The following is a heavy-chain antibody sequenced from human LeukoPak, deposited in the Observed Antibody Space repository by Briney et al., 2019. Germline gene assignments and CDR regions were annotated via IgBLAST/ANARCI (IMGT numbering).Heavy chain of an antibody. Sequence: GRSLRLSCAASGFTFSSYGMHWVRQAPGKGLEWVANIKEDGSENSYVESVKGRFTISRDNAENSLYLQLNSLRAEDTAVYFCARQRYSDYWGQGTLVTVSS. J-gene: IGHJ4*02. V-gene: IGHV3-7*01. CDR1: GFTFSSYG. D-gene: IGHD1-1*01. CDR2: IKEDGSEN. CDR3: ARQRYSDY.